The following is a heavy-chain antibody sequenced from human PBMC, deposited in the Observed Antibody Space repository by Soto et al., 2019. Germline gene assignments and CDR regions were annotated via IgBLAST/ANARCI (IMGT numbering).Heavy chain of an antibody. CDR2: IYSGGST. CDR1: GFTVSSNY. Sequence: GGSLRLSCAASGFTVSSNYMSWVRQAPGKGLEWVSVIYSGGSTYYADSVKDRFTISRDNSKNTLYLQMNSLRAEDTAVYYCARGGYSSSWPLDYWGQGTLVTVSS. CDR3: ARGGYSSSWPLDY. D-gene: IGHD6-13*01. J-gene: IGHJ4*02. V-gene: IGHV3-66*01.